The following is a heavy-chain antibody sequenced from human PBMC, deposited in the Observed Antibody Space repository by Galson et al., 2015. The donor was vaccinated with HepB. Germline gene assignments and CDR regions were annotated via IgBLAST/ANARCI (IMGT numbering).Heavy chain of an antibody. CDR1: GFTVSSNY. V-gene: IGHV3-66*01. D-gene: IGHD1-26*01. CDR3: AKDIWWELLGGYAFDI. CDR2: IYSGGST. Sequence: SLRLSCAASGFTVSSNYMSWVRQAPGKGLEWVSVIYSGGSTYYADSVKGRFTISRDNSKNTLYLQMNSLRAEDTAVYYCAKDIWWELLGGYAFDIWGQGTMVTVSS. J-gene: IGHJ3*02.